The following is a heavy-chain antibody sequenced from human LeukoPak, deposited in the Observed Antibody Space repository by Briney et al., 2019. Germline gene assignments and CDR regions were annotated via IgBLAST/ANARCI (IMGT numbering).Heavy chain of an antibody. V-gene: IGHV4-4*07. CDR1: GVSLSSYY. Sequence: SETLSLTCTVSGVSLSSYYWSWIRQPAGKGLEGIGRIYTSGSTNYNPSLQSRVTMSLDQSKHQFSLKLSSVTAADTAVYYCACHHGDYFLFDYWGQGTLVTVSS. CDR3: ACHHGDYFLFDY. J-gene: IGHJ4*02. D-gene: IGHD4-17*01. CDR2: IYTSGST.